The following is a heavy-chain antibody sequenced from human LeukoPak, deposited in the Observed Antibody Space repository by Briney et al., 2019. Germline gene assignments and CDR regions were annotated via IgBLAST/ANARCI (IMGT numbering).Heavy chain of an antibody. D-gene: IGHD2-15*01. Sequence: GSXXSFXXXXIGWXXQXPXXXXXXXXXXXXXDSDTRYSPSFQGQVTISADKSISTAYLQWSSLKASDTAMYYCARPQNDCSGGSCYSFAFDIWGQGTMVTVSS. CDR3: ARPQNDCSGGSCYSFAFDI. V-gene: IGHV5-51*01. CDR1: XXSFXXXX. CDR2: XXXXDSDT. J-gene: IGHJ3*02.